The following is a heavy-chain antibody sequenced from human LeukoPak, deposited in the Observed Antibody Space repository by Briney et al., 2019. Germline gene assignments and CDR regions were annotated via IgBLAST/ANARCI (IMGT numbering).Heavy chain of an antibody. CDR3: ARGGQSTYSSGWYHYFDY. CDR1: GFTFSSYE. Sequence: KTGGSLRLSCAASGFTFSSYEMNWVRQAPGKGLEWVSSISSSSSYIYYADSVKGRFTISRDNAKNSLYLQMNSLRAEDTAVYYCARGGQSTYSSGWYHYFDYWGQGTLVTVSS. CDR2: ISSSSSYI. D-gene: IGHD6-19*01. J-gene: IGHJ4*02. V-gene: IGHV3-21*01.